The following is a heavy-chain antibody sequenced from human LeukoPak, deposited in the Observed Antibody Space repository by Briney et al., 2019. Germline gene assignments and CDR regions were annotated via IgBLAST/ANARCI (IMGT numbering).Heavy chain of an antibody. D-gene: IGHD1-1*01. Sequence: GGSLRLSCAASGFTFSSYSMNWVRQAPGKGLEWVSSISSSSSYIYYADSVKGRFTISRDNAKNSLYLQMNSLRPEDTAVYYCARDPSLQRESYPFDYWGQGTLVTVSS. CDR1: GFTFSSYS. V-gene: IGHV3-21*01. J-gene: IGHJ4*02. CDR3: ARDPSLQRESYPFDY. CDR2: ISSSSSYI.